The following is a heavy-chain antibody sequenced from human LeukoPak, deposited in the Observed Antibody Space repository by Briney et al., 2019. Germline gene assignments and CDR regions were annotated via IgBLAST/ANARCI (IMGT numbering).Heavy chain of an antibody. J-gene: IGHJ6*02. CDR2: IYHSGST. CDR1: GGSISSSNW. Sequence: PSETLSLTCAVSGGSISSSNWWSWVRQPPGKGLEWIGEIYHSGSTNYNPSLKSRVTISVDKSENQFSLKLSSVTAADTAVYYCASLKINYYYYYYGMDVWGQGTTVTVSS. V-gene: IGHV4-4*02. CDR3: ASLKINYYYYYYGMDV. D-gene: IGHD1-1*01.